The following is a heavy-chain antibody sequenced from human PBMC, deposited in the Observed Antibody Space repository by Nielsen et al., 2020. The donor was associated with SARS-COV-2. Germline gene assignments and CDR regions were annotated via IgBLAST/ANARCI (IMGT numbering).Heavy chain of an antibody. CDR3: TTDSSVLRYFDWYQNYYYGMDV. Sequence: GGSLRLSCAASGFTFSDYYMSWIRQAPGKGLEWVGRIKSKTDGGTTDYAAPVKGRFTISRDDSKNTLYLQMNSLKTEDTAVYYCTTDSSVLRYFDWYQNYYYGMDVWGQGTTVTVSS. CDR2: IKSKTDGGTT. CDR1: GFTFSDYY. V-gene: IGHV3-15*01. J-gene: IGHJ6*02. D-gene: IGHD3-9*01.